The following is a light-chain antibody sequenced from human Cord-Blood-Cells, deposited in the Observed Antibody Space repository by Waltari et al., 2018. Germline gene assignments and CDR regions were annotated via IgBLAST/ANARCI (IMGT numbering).Light chain of an antibody. CDR2: KGS. CDR1: ALPQQY. J-gene: IGLJ3*02. CDR3: QSADSSGTYWV. Sequence: SYELTQPPSVSVSPGTTARITCSGDALPQQYAYWYQQKPGQAPVLVIYKGSERPSGIPERFSGSSSGTTVTLTISGVQAEDEADYYCQSADSSGTYWVFGGGTKLTVL. V-gene: IGLV3-25*03.